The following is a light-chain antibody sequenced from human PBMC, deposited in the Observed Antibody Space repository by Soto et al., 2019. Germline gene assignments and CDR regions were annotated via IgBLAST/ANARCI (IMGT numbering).Light chain of an antibody. CDR2: ANN. V-gene: IGLV1-40*01. CDR3: QSYDNSLRVLYV. J-gene: IGLJ1*01. CDR1: SSNIGAGYD. Sequence: QSALTQPPSMSGAPGQRVTISCTGSSSNIGAGYDVHWYQRLPGTAPKLLIYANNNRPSWVPDRFSASKSDTSASLAITGLQVEDESDYYCQSYDNSLRVLYVLGTATKVTV.